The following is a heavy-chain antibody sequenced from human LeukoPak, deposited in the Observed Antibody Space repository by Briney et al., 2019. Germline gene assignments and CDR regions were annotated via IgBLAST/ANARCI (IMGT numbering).Heavy chain of an antibody. CDR2: IRYNGRTK. D-gene: IGHD3-16*01. Sequence: GGSLRLSCAASGFTFSEYGMHWVRQAPGKGLEWVAFIRYNGRTKYPADSVQGRFSISRDDSKSTVFLDMSSLRPADTAVYFCAKGGYPYYAGSSVPGYEYYFDSWGQGALVTVSS. CDR1: GFTFSEYG. V-gene: IGHV3-30*02. J-gene: IGHJ4*02. CDR3: AKGGYPYYAGSSVPGYEYYFDS.